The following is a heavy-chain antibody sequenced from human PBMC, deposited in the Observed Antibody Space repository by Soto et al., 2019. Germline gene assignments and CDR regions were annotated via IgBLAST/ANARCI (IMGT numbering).Heavy chain of an antibody. D-gene: IGHD6-13*01. CDR3: ARRRIAAAGTPHYYYYYMDV. J-gene: IGHJ6*03. CDR1: GGSISSYY. V-gene: IGHV4-59*08. CDR2: IYYSGST. Sequence: PSETLSLTCTVSGGSISSYYWSWIRQPPGKGLEWIGYIYYSGSTNYNPSLKSRVTISVDTSKNQFSLKLSSVTAADTAVYYCARRRIAAAGTPHYYYYYMDVWGKGTTVTVSS.